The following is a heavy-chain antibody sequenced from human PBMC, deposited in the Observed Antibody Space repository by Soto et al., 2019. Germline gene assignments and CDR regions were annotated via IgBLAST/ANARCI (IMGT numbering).Heavy chain of an antibody. Sequence: QVQLAQSGAEVKKPGASVKVSCKASGYTFTSYAMHWVRQAPGQRLEWMRWINAGNGNTKYSQKFQGRVTITRDTSASTAYMELSSLRSEDTAVYYCARGGSLYWYFDLWGRGTLVTVSS. CDR2: INAGNGNT. D-gene: IGHD1-26*01. CDR1: GYTFTSYA. J-gene: IGHJ2*01. V-gene: IGHV1-3*01. CDR3: ARGGSLYWYFDL.